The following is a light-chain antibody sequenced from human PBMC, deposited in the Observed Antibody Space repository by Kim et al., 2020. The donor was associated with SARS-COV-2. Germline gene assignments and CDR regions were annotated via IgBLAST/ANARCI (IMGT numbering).Light chain of an antibody. V-gene: IGLV1-44*01. CDR2: SDN. Sequence: QTVTISCSGGNSDIGSNTVTWYQQVPGAAPKVLIYSDNQRPSGVPDRFSGSKSGTSASLAISGLQSEDGADYYCGAWHDSLNGYVFGSGTKVTV. CDR1: NSDIGSNT. CDR3: GAWHDSLNGYV. J-gene: IGLJ1*01.